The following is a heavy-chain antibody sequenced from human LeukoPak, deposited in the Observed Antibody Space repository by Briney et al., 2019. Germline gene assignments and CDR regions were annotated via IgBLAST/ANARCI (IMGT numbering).Heavy chain of an antibody. CDR2: ISYDGITK. J-gene: IGHJ4*02. CDR3: AKEYCGGDCYSDYFDY. D-gene: IGHD2-21*01. Sequence: GRSLRLSCAASGFTFSRTGIHWVRQAPGKGLEWVAVISYDGITKYYADSVKGRFTISRDNSKNTLYLQMNSLRLEDTAVYYCAKEYCGGDCYSDYFDYWGQGIPVTVSP. V-gene: IGHV3-30*18. CDR1: GFTFSRTG.